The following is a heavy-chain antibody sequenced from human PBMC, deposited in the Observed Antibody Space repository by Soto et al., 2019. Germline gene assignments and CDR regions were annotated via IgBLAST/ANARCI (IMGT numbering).Heavy chain of an antibody. CDR3: AAGNYDFWSGYIYWFDP. D-gene: IGHD3-3*01. CDR2: IVVGSGNT. CDR1: GFTFTSYA. V-gene: IGHV1-58*01. J-gene: IGHJ5*02. Sequence: SVKVSCRASGFTFTSYAVQWVRQALRQRLEWIGWIVVGSGNTNYAQKFQERVTITRDMSTSTAYMELSSLRSEDTAVYYCAAGNYDFWSGYIYWFDPWGQGTLVTVS.